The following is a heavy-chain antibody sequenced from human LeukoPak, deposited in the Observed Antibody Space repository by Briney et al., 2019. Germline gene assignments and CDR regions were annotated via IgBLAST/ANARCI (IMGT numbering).Heavy chain of an antibody. CDR3: AKDGGSGSYYSYFDY. CDR2: ISGSGGST. CDR1: GFTLSSYA. Sequence: GGSLRLSCAASGFTLSSYAMSWVRQAPGKGLEWGSAISGSGGSTYYADSVKGRFTISRDNSKNTLYLQMNSLRAEDTAVYYCAKDGGSGSYYSYFDYWGQGTLVTVSS. D-gene: IGHD3-10*01. V-gene: IGHV3-23*01. J-gene: IGHJ4*02.